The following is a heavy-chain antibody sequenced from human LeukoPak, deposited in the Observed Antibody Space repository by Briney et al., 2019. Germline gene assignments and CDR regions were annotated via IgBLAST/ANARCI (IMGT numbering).Heavy chain of an antibody. J-gene: IGHJ6*02. Sequence: PGGSLRLSCAASGFTFSSYAMHWVRQAPGKGLEWVAVISYDGSNKYYADSVKGRFTISRDNAKNSLYLQMNSLRAEDTAVYYCARESGSTSPDGMDVWGQGTTVTVSS. CDR1: GFTFSSYA. CDR3: ARESGSTSPDGMDV. CDR2: ISYDGSNK. V-gene: IGHV3-30-3*01. D-gene: IGHD2-2*01.